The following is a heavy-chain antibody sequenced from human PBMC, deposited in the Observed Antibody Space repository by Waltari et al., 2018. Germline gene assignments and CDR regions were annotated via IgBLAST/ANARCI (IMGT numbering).Heavy chain of an antibody. CDR3: ARGALGRVYYEYYFDS. D-gene: IGHD3-3*01. Sequence: QVQLVQSGAEVKKPGASVKVSCKPSGSIFTGYSIPWVRQAPGKGLECMGWISGYNGNTKNEQNFQDRVTMTIDTSTTTAYMELRSLRSDDTAVYYCARGALGRVYYEYYFDSWGQGTLVTVSS. CDR2: ISGYNGNT. CDR1: GSIFTGYS. J-gene: IGHJ4*02. V-gene: IGHV1-18*01.